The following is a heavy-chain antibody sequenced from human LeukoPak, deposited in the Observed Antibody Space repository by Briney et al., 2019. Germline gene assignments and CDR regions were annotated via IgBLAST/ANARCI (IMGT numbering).Heavy chain of an antibody. CDR2: VKQGGGEK. J-gene: IGHJ4*02. D-gene: IGHD2-2*02. V-gene: IGHV3-7*03. CDR3: ARGSRYCSSISCYTFDY. CDR1: GFTFSSYW. Sequence: PGGSLRLSCAASGFTFSSYWMSWVRQAPGKGLEWVANVKQGGGEKYYVDSVKGRFTISRDNAKNSLYLQMNSLRVEDTAVYYCARGSRYCSSISCYTFDYWGQGTLATVSS.